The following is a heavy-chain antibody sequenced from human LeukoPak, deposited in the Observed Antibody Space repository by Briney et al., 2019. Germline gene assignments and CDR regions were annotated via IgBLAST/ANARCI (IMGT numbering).Heavy chain of an antibody. CDR1: GFTFSTYA. J-gene: IGHJ5*02. D-gene: IGHD1-14*01. Sequence: GGSLRLSCAASGFTFSTYAMNWVRQAPGKGLEWVSAIGSRTYYADSVKGRFTISRDNSKNTLYLQMNSLRAGDTAIYYCAKASTVLKPIGPWGQGTLVTVSS. V-gene: IGHV3-23*01. CDR2: IGSRT. CDR3: AKASTVLKPIGP.